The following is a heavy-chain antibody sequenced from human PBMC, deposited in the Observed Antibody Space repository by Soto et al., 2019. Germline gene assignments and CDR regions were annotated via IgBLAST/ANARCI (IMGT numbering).Heavy chain of an antibody. V-gene: IGHV4-61*01. CDR1: GGSVSSGSYY. CDR3: ARSREMYYYDSSGYYAH. Sequence: SETLSLTCTVSGGSVSSGSYYLSWIRQPPGKGLEWIGYIYFSGSTNYNPSLKSRVTISVDTSKNQFSLKLSSVTAADTAVYYCARSREMYYYDSSGYYAHWGQGTLVTVSS. J-gene: IGHJ4*02. CDR2: IYFSGST. D-gene: IGHD3-22*01.